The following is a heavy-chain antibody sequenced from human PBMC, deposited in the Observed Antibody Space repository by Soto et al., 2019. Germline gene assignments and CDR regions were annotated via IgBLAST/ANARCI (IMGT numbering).Heavy chain of an antibody. J-gene: IGHJ4*02. CDR3: AISRRRLRTTLAAYDY. Sequence: QVQLQQWGAGPLKPSETLSLTCAVYGGSFSGYYWSWIRQPPGKGLEWIGEINHSGSTNYNPSLKSRVTISVDTSKNQFSLKLSSVTAADTAVYYCAISRRRLRTTLAAYDYWGQGTLVTVSS. V-gene: IGHV4-34*01. CDR2: INHSGST. CDR1: GGSFSGYY. D-gene: IGHD6-25*01.